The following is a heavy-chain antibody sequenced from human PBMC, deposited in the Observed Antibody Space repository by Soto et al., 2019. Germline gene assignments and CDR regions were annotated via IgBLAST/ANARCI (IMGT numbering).Heavy chain of an antibody. J-gene: IGHJ3*02. D-gene: IGHD6-19*01. CDR2: ISSSGSTI. V-gene: IGHV3-11*01. CDR1: GFTFSDYY. CDR3: ASGYSSGWFPSDAFDI. Sequence: GGSLRLSCAASGFTFSDYYMSWIRQAPGKGLEWVSYISSSGSTIYYADSVKGRFTISRDNAKNSLYLQMNSLRAEDTAVYYCASGYSSGWFPSDAFDIWGQGTMVTVSS.